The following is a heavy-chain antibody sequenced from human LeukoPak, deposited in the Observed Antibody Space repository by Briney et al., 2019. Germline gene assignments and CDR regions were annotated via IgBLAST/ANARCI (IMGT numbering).Heavy chain of an antibody. V-gene: IGHV3-21*01. J-gene: IGHJ3*02. CDR2: ISSSSSYI. CDR1: GFSFSSST. Sequence: GGSLRLSCAASGFSFSSSTMHWVRQAPGKGLEWVSSISSSSSYIYYADSVKGRFTISRDNAKNSLYLQMNSLRAEDTAVYYCARGRQDAFDIWGQGTMVTVSS. CDR3: ARGRQDAFDI.